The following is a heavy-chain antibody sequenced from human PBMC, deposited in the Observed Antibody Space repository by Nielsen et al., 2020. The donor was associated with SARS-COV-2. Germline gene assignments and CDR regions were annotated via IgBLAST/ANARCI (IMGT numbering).Heavy chain of an antibody. Sequence: SETLSLTCAVYSGPFSGYDWNWIRQPPGKGLEWIGDIDHGGTTYYNPSLKSRVTISVDTSKNQFSLRLTSVTAADTAVYYCARENTYSAFDYWGQGTLVTVSS. V-gene: IGHV4-34*01. CDR1: SGPFSGYD. J-gene: IGHJ4*02. D-gene: IGHD2-15*01. CDR2: IDHGGTT. CDR3: ARENTYSAFDY.